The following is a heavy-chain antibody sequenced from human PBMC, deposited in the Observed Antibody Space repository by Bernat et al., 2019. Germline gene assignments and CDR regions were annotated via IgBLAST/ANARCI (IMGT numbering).Heavy chain of an antibody. D-gene: IGHD4-17*01. Sequence: EVQLLESGGDLVQPGGSLRLSCAASGFTFSTYAMSWVRQAPGKGLEWVSTISGSGGSTYFPDSVKGRFTISRDNSKNTRYLQRNSLRAEDTAVYYCARHDCGDYAGPWYFDLWGRGTLVTVSS. CDR2: ISGSGGST. V-gene: IGHV3-23*01. J-gene: IGHJ2*01. CDR3: ARHDCGDYAGPWYFDL. CDR1: GFTFSTYA.